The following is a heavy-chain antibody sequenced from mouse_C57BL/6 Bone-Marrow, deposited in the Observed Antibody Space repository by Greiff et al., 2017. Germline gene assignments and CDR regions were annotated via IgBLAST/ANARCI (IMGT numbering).Heavy chain of an antibody. J-gene: IGHJ3*01. D-gene: IGHD1-1*01. CDR3: ANPYCCGSGDQFAY. CDR1: GYTFTSYG. Sequence: VQLQESGAELARPGASVKLSCKASGYTFTSYGISWVKQRPGQGLEWIGEIYPRSGNTYYNEKFKGKATLTADKSSSTAYMELRSLTTENSAVYFCANPYCCGSGDQFAYWCQGTLVTVSA. V-gene: IGHV1-81*01. CDR2: IYPRSGNT.